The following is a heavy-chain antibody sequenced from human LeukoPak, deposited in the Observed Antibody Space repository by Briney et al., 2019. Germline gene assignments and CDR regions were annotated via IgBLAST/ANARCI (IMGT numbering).Heavy chain of an antibody. CDR1: GYTFTGYY. Sequence: GASVKVSCKASGYTFTGYYMHWVRQAPGQGLEWMGWINPNSGGTNYAQKLQGRVTMTTDTSTSTAYVELRSLRSDDTAVYFCARESITTVTTEDDVFHYWGQGTLVTVSS. D-gene: IGHD4-11*01. J-gene: IGHJ4*02. V-gene: IGHV1-2*02. CDR2: INPNSGGT. CDR3: ARESITTVTTEDDVFHY.